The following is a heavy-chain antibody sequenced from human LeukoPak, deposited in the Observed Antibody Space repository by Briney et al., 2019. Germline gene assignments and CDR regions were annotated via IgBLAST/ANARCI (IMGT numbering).Heavy chain of an antibody. Sequence: GESLKISCKGSGYNFTIYWIGWVRQMPGKGLEWMGIIYPGDSDTRYSPSFQGQVTISADKSISTAYLQWSSLKASDTAMYRGVHMGPHDGFDIWGQGTMVTVSS. V-gene: IGHV5-51*01. J-gene: IGHJ3*02. CDR1: GYNFTIYW. CDR2: IYPGDSDT. CDR3: VHMGPHDGFDI. D-gene: IGHD3-10*01.